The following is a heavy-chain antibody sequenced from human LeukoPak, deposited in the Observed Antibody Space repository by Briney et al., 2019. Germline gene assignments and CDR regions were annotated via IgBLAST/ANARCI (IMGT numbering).Heavy chain of an antibody. J-gene: IGHJ4*02. D-gene: IGHD6-19*01. V-gene: IGHV3-23*01. CDR2: ISGSGGGT. CDR1: GFTFSSYA. CDR3: ANSPAKWLATPAWYYVDY. Sequence: TGGSLRLSCAASGFTFSSYAMSWVRQAPGKGLEWVSAISGSGGGTSYSDSVKGRFTISRDNSKNTLYLQMNSLRAEDTAVYYCANSPAKWLATPAWYYVDYWGQGTLVAVSS.